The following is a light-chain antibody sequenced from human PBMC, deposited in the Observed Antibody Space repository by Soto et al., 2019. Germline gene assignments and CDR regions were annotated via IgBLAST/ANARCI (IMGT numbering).Light chain of an antibody. CDR2: AAS. J-gene: IGKJ2*01. V-gene: IGKV1-39*01. CDR1: QSISSY. CDR3: QQSYSTLGT. Sequence: DIQMTQSPSSLSASVGDRVTITCRASQSISSYLNWYQQKPGKAPKLLIYAASSLQRGVPSRFSGSGSGTDCTLTISSLQPEDFATYYCQQSYSTLGTFGQGTKLEIK.